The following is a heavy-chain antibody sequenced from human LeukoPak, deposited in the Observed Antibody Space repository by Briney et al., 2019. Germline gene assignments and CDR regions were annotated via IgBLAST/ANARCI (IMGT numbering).Heavy chain of an antibody. V-gene: IGHV1-46*01. J-gene: IGHJ5*02. CDR1: GYAFTSYY. CDR2: INPSGGNT. D-gene: IGHD1-1*01. CDR3: ARALGKSWFDP. Sequence: ASVKVSCKASGYAFTSYYMHWVRQAPGQGLEWMGIINPSGGNTSCAQKFQGRVTMTRDTSTSTVYMELSSLRSEDTAVYYCARALGKSWFDPWGQGTLVTVSS.